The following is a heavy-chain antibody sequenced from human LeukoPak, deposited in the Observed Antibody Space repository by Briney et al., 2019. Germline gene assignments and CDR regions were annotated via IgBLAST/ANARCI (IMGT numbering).Heavy chain of an antibody. J-gene: IGHJ4*02. CDR2: IIPTFGTV. V-gene: IGHV1-69*13. D-gene: IGHD5-18*01. CDR3: ARATSANEYSYGFHFDC. Sequence: GAPVKVSCKASGTTFRSYAINWVRQAPGQGLEWMGAIIPTFGTVKYAQKFQGRVTMTADESTSTAYMDLSSLRSDDTAVYFCARATSANEYSYGFHFDCWGQGTLVTVSS. CDR1: GTTFRSYA.